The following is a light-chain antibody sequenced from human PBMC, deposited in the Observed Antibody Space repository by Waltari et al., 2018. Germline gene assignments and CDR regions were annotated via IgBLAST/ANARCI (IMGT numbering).Light chain of an antibody. CDR2: LEGSGSY. Sequence: QPVLTQSSSASASLGTSVKLSCTLSSGPSDYIIAAPQQQPGKAPRYLMRLEGSGSYNTWSGVPDRFSGSSSGADRYLTISNLQSEDEADYYWETWDRYTWVFGGGTQLTVL. J-gene: IGLJ3*02. CDR1: SGPSDYI. CDR3: ETWDRYTWV. V-gene: IGLV4-60*03.